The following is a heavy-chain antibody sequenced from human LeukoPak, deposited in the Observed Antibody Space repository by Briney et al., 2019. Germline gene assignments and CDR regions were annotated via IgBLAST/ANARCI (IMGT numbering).Heavy chain of an antibody. CDR1: GFTFSSYG. CDR3: AKDVISQYYFDY. CDR2: IWYDGSNK. V-gene: IGHV3-33*06. D-gene: IGHD2-21*01. J-gene: IGHJ4*02. Sequence: GGSLRLSCAASGFTFSSYGMHWVRQAPGKGLEWVAAIWYDGSNKYYADSVKGRFTISRDNSKNTLYLQMNSLRAEDTAVYYCAKDVISQYYFDYWGQGTLVTVSS.